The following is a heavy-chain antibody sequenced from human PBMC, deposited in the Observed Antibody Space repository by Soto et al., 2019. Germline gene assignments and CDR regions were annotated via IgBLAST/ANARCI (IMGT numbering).Heavy chain of an antibody. CDR1: GGSVSSGIHY. Sequence: SETLSLTCAVSGGSVSSGIHYWSWIRHSPGEGLEWIAYISHTGSTNYSPSLKSRVTISVDMSKDQFSLRLDSVTAADTAVYYCARDRSDDINSFDAFDIWGQGTMITVSS. CDR3: ARDRSDDINSFDAFDI. V-gene: IGHV4-61*01. J-gene: IGHJ3*02. D-gene: IGHD1-1*01. CDR2: ISHTGST.